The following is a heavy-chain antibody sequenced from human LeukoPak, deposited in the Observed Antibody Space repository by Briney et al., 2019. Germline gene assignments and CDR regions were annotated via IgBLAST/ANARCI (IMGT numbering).Heavy chain of an antibody. CDR1: GFTFSSYA. Sequence: PGGSLRLSCAASGFTFSSYAMSWVRQAPGKGLEWVSAISGSGGSTYYADSVKGRFTISRDNSKNTLYLQMNSLRAEDTAVYYCAKDQEHCSSTSCYTIYYYGMDVWGQGTTVTVSS. J-gene: IGHJ6*02. CDR3: AKDQEHCSSTSCYTIYYYGMDV. CDR2: ISGSGGST. D-gene: IGHD2-2*02. V-gene: IGHV3-23*01.